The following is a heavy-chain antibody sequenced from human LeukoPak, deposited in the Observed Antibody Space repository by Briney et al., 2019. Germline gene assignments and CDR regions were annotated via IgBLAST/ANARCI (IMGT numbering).Heavy chain of an antibody. CDR2: IYSSGST. V-gene: IGHV4-59*01. Sequence: SETLSLTCTVSGGSINYYYWSWIRQPPGKGLEYIGYIYSSGSTNYNPSLKSRVPMSVDTSQTQFSLTLSSVTAADTAVYYCARDSRYSDTSGYYYSHYYMDVWGKGTTVTVSS. CDR3: ARDSRYSDTSGYYYSHYYMDV. D-gene: IGHD3-22*01. J-gene: IGHJ6*03. CDR1: GGSINYYY.